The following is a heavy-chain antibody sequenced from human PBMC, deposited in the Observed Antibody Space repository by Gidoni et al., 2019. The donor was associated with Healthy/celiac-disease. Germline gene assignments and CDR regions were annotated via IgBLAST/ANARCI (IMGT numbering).Heavy chain of an antibody. V-gene: IGHV1-2*04. Sequence: QVQLVQSGAEVKKPGASVKVSCKPSGYTFTGYYMLWVRQAPGQGLEWMGWINPNSGGTNYAQKFQGWVTMTRDTSISTAYMELSRLRSDDTAVYYCARGWFAYYDFWSGYGGMDVWGQGTTVTVSS. CDR1: GYTFTGYY. J-gene: IGHJ6*02. D-gene: IGHD3-3*01. CDR2: INPNSGGT. CDR3: ARGWFAYYDFWSGYGGMDV.